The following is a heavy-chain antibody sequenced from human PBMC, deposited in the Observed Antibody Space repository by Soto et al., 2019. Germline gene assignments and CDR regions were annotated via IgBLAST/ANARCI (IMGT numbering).Heavy chain of an antibody. J-gene: IGHJ3*02. D-gene: IGHD1-26*01. CDR3: ARAISGSHEAFDI. CDR1: GGSISSYY. CDR2: IYYSGST. V-gene: IGHV4-59*01. Sequence: PSETLSLTCTVSGGSISSYYWSWIRQSPGKGLEWIGYIYYSGSTNYNPSLKSRVTISVDTSKNQFSLKLSSVTAADTAVYYCARAISGSHEAFDIWGQGTMVTVS.